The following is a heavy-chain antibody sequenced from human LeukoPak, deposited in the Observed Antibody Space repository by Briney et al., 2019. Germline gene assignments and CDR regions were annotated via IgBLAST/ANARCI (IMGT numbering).Heavy chain of an antibody. V-gene: IGHV1-24*01. J-gene: IGHJ3*02. Sequence: ASVKVSCKVSGYTLTELSMHWVRQAPGKGLEGMRGFDPEDGETIYAQKFQGRVTMTEDTSTDTTYMELSSLRSEDTAVYYCATRKVDDYGDYGDAFDIWDQGTMVTVSS. CDR2: FDPEDGET. CDR3: ATRKVDDYGDYGDAFDI. D-gene: IGHD4-17*01. CDR1: GYTLTELS.